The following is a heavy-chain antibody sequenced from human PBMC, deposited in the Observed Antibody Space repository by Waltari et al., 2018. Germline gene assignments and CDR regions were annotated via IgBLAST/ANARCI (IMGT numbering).Heavy chain of an antibody. Sequence: QVQLVQSGAEVKKPGASATVSCKASGYTFTSYAMHWVRQAPGQRLEWMGWINAGNGNTKYSQKFQGRVTITRDTSASTAYMELSSLRSEDTAVYYCARVEGAAGLDIWGQGTMVTVSS. CDR3: ARVEGAAGLDI. J-gene: IGHJ3*02. D-gene: IGHD3-16*01. V-gene: IGHV1-3*01. CDR2: INAGNGNT. CDR1: GYTFTSYA.